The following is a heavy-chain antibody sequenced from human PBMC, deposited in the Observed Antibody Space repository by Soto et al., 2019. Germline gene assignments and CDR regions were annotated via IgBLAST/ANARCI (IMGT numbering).Heavy chain of an antibody. V-gene: IGHV1-2*02. CDR3: ARHGALTLPGGYYFDF. D-gene: IGHD5-12*01. Sequence: QGLEWMGWINPNSGASNYAQRFQGRVTMTRDTSISTAFMELNRLTYDDMAVYFFARHGALTLPGGYYFDFWAQGTLVSGSS. CDR2: INPNSGAS. J-gene: IGHJ4*02.